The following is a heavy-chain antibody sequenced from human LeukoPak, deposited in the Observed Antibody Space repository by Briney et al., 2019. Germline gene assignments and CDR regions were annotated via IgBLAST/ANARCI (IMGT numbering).Heavy chain of an antibody. Sequence: GGSLRLSCAASGFTFSSYSMNWVRQAPGKGLEWVSSISSSSSYIYYADSVKGRFTISRDNTKNSLYLQMNSLRAEDTAVYSCARGRQYSSGWYYFDLWGQGTLVTVSS. D-gene: IGHD6-19*01. V-gene: IGHV3-21*01. CDR2: ISSSSSYI. J-gene: IGHJ4*02. CDR3: ARGRQYSSGWYYFDL. CDR1: GFTFSSYS.